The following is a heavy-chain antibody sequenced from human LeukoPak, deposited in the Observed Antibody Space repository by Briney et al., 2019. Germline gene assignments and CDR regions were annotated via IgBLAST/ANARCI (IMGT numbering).Heavy chain of an antibody. Sequence: PSETLSLTCAVSGYSISSGYYWGWIRQPPGKGLEWIGSIYHSGSTYYNPSLKSRVTISVDTSKNQFSLKLSSVTAADTAVYYCARQLGIPDAFDIWGQGTMATVSS. D-gene: IGHD6-13*01. V-gene: IGHV4-38-2*01. J-gene: IGHJ3*02. CDR2: IYHSGST. CDR1: GYSISSGYY. CDR3: ARQLGIPDAFDI.